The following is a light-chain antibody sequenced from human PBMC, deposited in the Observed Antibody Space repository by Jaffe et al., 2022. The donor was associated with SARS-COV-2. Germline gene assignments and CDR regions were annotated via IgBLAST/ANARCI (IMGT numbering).Light chain of an antibody. CDR2: GAF. J-gene: IGKJ1*01. CDR3: QQRSDWPLT. V-gene: IGKV3-11*01. Sequence: EIVLTQSPVTLSLSPGERATLSCRASQNIDNHLGWYQQKPGQTPRLLIYGAFNRAAGIPPRFSGSGSGTDFTLTISSLEPEDFAVYYCQQRSDWPLTFGQGTKVEVK. CDR1: QNIDNH.